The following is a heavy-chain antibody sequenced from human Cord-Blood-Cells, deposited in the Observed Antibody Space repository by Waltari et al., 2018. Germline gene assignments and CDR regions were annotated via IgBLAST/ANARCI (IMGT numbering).Heavy chain of an antibody. V-gene: IGHV4-38-2*02. J-gene: IGHJ3*02. CDR2: IYHSGST. CDR3: ARVRFRDAFDI. CDR1: GYSISSGYS. Sequence: QVQLQESGPGLVKPSETPSLTCTVSGYSISSGYSWGWIRQPPGKGLEWIGSIYHSGSTYYNPSLKSRVTISVDTSKNQFSLKLSSVTAADTAVYYCARVRFRDAFDIWGQGTMVTVSS.